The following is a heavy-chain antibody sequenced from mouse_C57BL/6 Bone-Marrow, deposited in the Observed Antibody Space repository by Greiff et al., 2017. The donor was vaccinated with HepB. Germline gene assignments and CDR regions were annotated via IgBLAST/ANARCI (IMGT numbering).Heavy chain of an antibody. V-gene: IGHV10-1*01. CDR3: VRRGVVDWYFDV. CDR2: IRSKSNNYAT. D-gene: IGHD1-1*01. J-gene: IGHJ1*03. CDR1: GFSFNTYA. Sequence: DVQLVESGGGLVQPKGSLKLSCAASGFSFNTYAMNWVRQAPGKGLEWVARIRSKSNNYATYYADSVKDRFTISRDDSESMLYLQMNNLKTEDTAMYYCVRRGVVDWYFDVWGTGTTVTVSS.